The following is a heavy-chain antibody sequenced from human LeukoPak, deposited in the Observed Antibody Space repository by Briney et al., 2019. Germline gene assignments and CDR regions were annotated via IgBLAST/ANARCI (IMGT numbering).Heavy chain of an antibody. D-gene: IGHD3-10*01. CDR3: ATNRRYGSGSYYKSLDY. Sequence: ASVKVSCKASGYTFTSYGISWVRQAPGQGLEWMGWISAYNGNTNYAQKLQGRVIMTTDTSTSTAYTELRSLRSDDTAVYYCATNRRYGSGSYYKSLDYWGQGTLVTVSS. CDR1: GYTFTSYG. J-gene: IGHJ4*02. CDR2: ISAYNGNT. V-gene: IGHV1-18*04.